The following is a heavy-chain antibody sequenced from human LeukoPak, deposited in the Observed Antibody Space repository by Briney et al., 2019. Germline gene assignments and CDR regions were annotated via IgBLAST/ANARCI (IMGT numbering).Heavy chain of an antibody. CDR3: AKDSAKKYDDY. CDR1: GFIFSSYE. D-gene: IGHD2/OR15-2a*01. V-gene: IGHV3-48*03. CDR2: ISSSGSTI. J-gene: IGHJ4*02. Sequence: GGSLRLSCAASGFIFSSYEMNWVRQAPGKGLEWVSYISSSGSTIYYADSVKGRFTISRDNSKNTLYLQMNGLRAEDTAVYYCAKDSAKKYDDYWGQGTLVTVSS.